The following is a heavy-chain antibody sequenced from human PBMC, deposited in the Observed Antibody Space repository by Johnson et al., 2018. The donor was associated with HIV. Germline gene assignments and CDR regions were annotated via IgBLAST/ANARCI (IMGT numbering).Heavy chain of an antibody. CDR3: ARACRDGYTRVAFDI. V-gene: IGHV3-30*14. D-gene: IGHD5-24*01. CDR1: GFTFSSYA. J-gene: IGHJ3*02. CDR2: ISHDGSNK. Sequence: QVQLVESGGGVVQPGRSLRLSCAASGFTFSSYAMHWVRQAPGKGLEWVAVISHDGSNKYYADSVKGRFTISRDNSKNTLFLQMNSLRADDTALYYCARACRDGYTRVAFDIWGQWPLVTFSS.